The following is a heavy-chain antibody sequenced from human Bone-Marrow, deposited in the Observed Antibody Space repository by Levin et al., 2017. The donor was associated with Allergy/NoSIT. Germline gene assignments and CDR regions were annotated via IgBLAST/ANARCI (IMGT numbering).Heavy chain of an antibody. CDR2: LYYTGSI. D-gene: IGHD1-1*01. Sequence: KASETLSLTCTVSGDPLSGENYYWAWIRRAPGKGLEWIGSLYYTGSIYYNPSLNNRFNNRFTIAAGPSRSQFSLTLTSVTAADTAVYYCARPNWNLAWAIDVWGPGTMVTVSS. J-gene: IGHJ6*02. V-gene: IGHV4-39*01. CDR3: ARPNWNLAWAIDV. CDR1: GDPLSGENYY.